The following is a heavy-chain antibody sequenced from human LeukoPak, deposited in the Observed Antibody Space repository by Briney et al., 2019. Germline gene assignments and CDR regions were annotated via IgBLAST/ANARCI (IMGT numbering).Heavy chain of an antibody. CDR1: GGSFSGYY. J-gene: IGHJ6*03. D-gene: IGHD2-2*01. V-gene: IGHV4-34*01. CDR3: ARVEGVVGYYYYYYYMDV. CDR2: INHSGST. Sequence: PSETLSLTCAVYGGSFSGYYWSWIRQPPGKGLEWIGEINHSGSTNYNPSLKSRVTISVDTSKNQFSLKLSSVTAADTAVYYCARVEGVVGYYYYYYYMDVWGKGTTVTVSS.